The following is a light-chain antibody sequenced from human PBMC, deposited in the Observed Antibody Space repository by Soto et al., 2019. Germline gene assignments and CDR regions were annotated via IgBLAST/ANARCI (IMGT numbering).Light chain of an antibody. CDR1: SSDVGNYNY. V-gene: IGLV2-14*01. Sequence: QSALTQSASVSGSPGQSITISCTGTSSDVGNYNYVSWYQRHPGEVPKLIIFNVNNRPSGVSNRFSGSKSGNTASLTISGLQAEDEADYYCSSFTSSTTYVFGTGTKVNV. J-gene: IGLJ1*01. CDR3: SSFTSSTTYV. CDR2: NVN.